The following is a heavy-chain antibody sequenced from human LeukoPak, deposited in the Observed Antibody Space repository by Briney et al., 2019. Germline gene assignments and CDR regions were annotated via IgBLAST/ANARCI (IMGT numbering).Heavy chain of an antibody. CDR2: IAYDGSRK. CDR3: IRGGGW. D-gene: IGHD6-19*01. V-gene: IGHV3-33*05. Sequence: GKSLRLSCAGSGFTFSGYGMHWVRQAPGKGLEWVTGIAYDGSRKHYADSVKGRFTISRDNSRNTMDLQMNSLRVEDTAVYYCIRGGGWWGQGTLVTVSS. CDR1: GFTFSGYG. J-gene: IGHJ4*02.